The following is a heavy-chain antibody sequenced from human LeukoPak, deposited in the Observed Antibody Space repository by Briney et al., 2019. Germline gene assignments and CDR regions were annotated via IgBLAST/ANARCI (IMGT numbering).Heavy chain of an antibody. J-gene: IGHJ4*02. CDR2: IYSGDTDT. V-gene: IGHV5-51*01. D-gene: IGHD2-21*02. Sequence: LGGSLNISGQCPGYSFTSFLIGWVRQTPGKGLEWIGIIYSGDTDTRYSPYFHGHVPTSADKSISTAYLQWSRLTASDTAVYYAARLQDCGGDCYSGSFDYWGQGTLVTVSS. CDR1: GYSFTSFL. CDR3: ARLQDCGGDCYSGSFDY.